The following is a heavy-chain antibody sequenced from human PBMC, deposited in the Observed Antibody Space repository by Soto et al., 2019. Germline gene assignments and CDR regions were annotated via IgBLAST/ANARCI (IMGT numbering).Heavy chain of an antibody. D-gene: IGHD5-12*01. J-gene: IGHJ6*02. CDR1: GGTFSSYA. CDR2: IIPIFGTA. CDR3: AGGGGATKEYYYGMDV. Sequence: QVQLVQSGAEVKKPGSSVKVSCKASGGTFSSYAISWVRQAPGQGLEWMGGIIPIFGTANYAQKFQGRVTITAAEATSTADMERSSLRSEDPAVYEWAGGGGATKEYYYGMDVWGQGTTVTVSS. V-gene: IGHV1-69*12.